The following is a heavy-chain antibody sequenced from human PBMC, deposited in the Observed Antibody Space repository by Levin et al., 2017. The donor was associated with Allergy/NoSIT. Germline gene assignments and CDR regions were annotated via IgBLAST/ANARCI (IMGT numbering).Heavy chain of an antibody. Sequence: GESLKISCAASGFTFRTFAMHWVRQAPGKGLEWVAIISSDGSSKDYADSVKGRFTISRDNSKNTLYLQMNSLRAEDTAVYYCATGKDCSTTTCYDAFDVWGQGTVVTVSS. J-gene: IGHJ3*01. D-gene: IGHD2-2*01. CDR1: GFTFRTFA. CDR3: ATGKDCSTTTCYDAFDV. V-gene: IGHV3-30-3*01. CDR2: ISSDGSSK.